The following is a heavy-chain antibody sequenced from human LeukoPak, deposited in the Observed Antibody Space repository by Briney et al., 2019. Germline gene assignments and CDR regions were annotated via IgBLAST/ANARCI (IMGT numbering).Heavy chain of an antibody. D-gene: IGHD2-2*01. CDR1: GGSISSYY. CDR2: IYTSGST. CDR3: ARDGDIVVVPAAIGAFDT. J-gene: IGHJ3*02. Sequence: SETLSLTCTVSGGSISSYYWSWIRQPAGKGLEWIGRIYTSGSTNYNPSLKSRVTMSVDTSKNQFSLKLSSVTAADTAVYYCARDGDIVVVPAAIGAFDTWGQGTMVTVSS. V-gene: IGHV4-4*07.